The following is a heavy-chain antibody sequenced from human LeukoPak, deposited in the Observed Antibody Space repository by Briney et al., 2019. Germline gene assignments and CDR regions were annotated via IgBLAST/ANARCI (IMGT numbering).Heavy chain of an antibody. V-gene: IGHV3-53*01. J-gene: IGHJ4*02. CDR1: GFIVSSNY. CDR2: IYTGDGT. Sequence: GGSLRLSCAASGFIVSSNYMSWVRQAPGKGLGGVSVIYTGDGTYYADSVKGRFAIYRDNSKNTLYLQMDSLRVEDTAGYYCATPDNSGYEGYWGQETVVSVSS. D-gene: IGHD5-12*01. CDR3: ATPDNSGYEGY.